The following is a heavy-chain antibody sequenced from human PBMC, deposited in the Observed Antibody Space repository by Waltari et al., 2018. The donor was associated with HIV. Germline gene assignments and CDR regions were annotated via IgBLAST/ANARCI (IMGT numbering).Heavy chain of an antibody. J-gene: IGHJ6*02. V-gene: IGHV3-66*01. CDR2: IYSGGST. Sequence: EVQLVESGGGLVQPGGYLRLSCAASGFTVSSNYMSVVRQAPGKGLEWVSVIYSGGSTYYADSVKGRFTISRDNSKNTLYLQMNSLRAEDTAVYYCASIAYCGGDCYPRGMDVWGQGTTVTVSS. D-gene: IGHD2-21*02. CDR1: GFTVSSNY. CDR3: ASIAYCGGDCYPRGMDV.